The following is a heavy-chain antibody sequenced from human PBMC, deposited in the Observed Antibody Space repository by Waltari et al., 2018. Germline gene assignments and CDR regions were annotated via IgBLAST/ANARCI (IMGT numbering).Heavy chain of an antibody. D-gene: IGHD1-1*01. CDR2: IKEDGSEK. J-gene: IGHJ6*03. CDR1: GFTFRWFV. CDR3: ARDENWNYYYMDV. Sequence: EVQLVESGGGLVQPGGSLRLSCAASGFTFRWFVMSWGRQAPGKGLEWVANIKEDGSEKHYVDSVKGRFTISRDNAKNSLYLQMNILEAEDTAVYYCARDENWNYYYMDVWGKGTAVTVSS. V-gene: IGHV3-7*01.